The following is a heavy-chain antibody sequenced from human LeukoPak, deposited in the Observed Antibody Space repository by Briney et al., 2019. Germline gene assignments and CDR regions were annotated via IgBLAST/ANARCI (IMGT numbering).Heavy chain of an antibody. CDR2: ISYGGSNK. J-gene: IGHJ4*02. Sequence: GGSLRHSCAASGFTFSSYGMHWVRQAPGKGLEWVAVISYGGSNKYYADSVKGRFTISRDNSKNTLYLQVNSLRPEDTAVYYCARGERFSSGFESVGGDYWGQGTLVTVSS. D-gene: IGHD3-22*01. CDR3: ARGERFSSGFESVGGDY. V-gene: IGHV3-30*03. CDR1: GFTFSSYG.